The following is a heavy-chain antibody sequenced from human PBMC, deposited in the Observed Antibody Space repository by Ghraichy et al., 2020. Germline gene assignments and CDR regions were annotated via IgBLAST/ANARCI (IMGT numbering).Heavy chain of an antibody. J-gene: IGHJ5*02. CDR1: GGSFSDYD. D-gene: IGHD1-1*01. V-gene: IGHV4-34*01. CDR3: ARVVFRNNRTPVHLFDP. CDR2: INDSGSI. Sequence: SETLSLTCAVYGGSFSDYDWTWIRQPPGKGLEWIGEINDSGSIDYNASLKSRVSISIDTSKNQFSLKLSSVTAADTAVYFCARVVFRNNRTPVHLFDPWGQGTLVIVSS.